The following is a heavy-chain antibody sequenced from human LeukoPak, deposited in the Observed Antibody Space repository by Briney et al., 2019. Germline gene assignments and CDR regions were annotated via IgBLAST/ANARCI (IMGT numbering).Heavy chain of an antibody. CDR2: IIPIFGTA. CDR3: ARDGPYYYDSSRYYSGDH. V-gene: IGHV1-69*13. D-gene: IGHD3-22*01. Sequence: GASVKVSCKASGGTFSSYAISWVRQAPGQGLEWMGGIIPIFGTANYAQKFQGRVTITADESTSTAYMELSSLRSEDTAVYYCARDGPYYYDSSRYYSGDHWGQGTLVTVSS. J-gene: IGHJ4*02. CDR1: GGTFSSYA.